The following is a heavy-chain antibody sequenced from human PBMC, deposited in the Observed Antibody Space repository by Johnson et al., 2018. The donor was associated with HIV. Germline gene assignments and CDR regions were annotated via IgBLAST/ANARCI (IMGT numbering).Heavy chain of an antibody. CDR1: GFTFDDYA. CDR3: ARDGPRRDAYDI. V-gene: IGHV3-43D*03. Sequence: VQLVESGGVVVQPGGSLRLSCAASGFTFDDYAMHWVRQAPGKGLEWFSLIRWDGAITHYADSVKGRFTISRDNAKNSLYLQINGLRAEDMAVYYCARDGPRRDAYDIWGQGTMVTVSS. CDR2: IRWDGAIT. J-gene: IGHJ3*02.